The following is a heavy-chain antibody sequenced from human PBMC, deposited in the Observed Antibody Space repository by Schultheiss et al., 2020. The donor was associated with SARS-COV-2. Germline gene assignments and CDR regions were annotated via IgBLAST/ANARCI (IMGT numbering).Heavy chain of an antibody. CDR2: INHSGST. Sequence: GSLRLSCAVYGGSFSGYYWSWIRQPPGKGLEWIGEINHSGSTNYNPSLKSRVTISVDTSKNQFSLKLSSVTAADTAVYYCARDMGGGGNYYYYYGMDVWGQGTTVTVSS. D-gene: IGHD3-16*01. CDR3: ARDMGGGGNYYYYYGMDV. V-gene: IGHV4-34*01. CDR1: GGSFSGYY. J-gene: IGHJ6*02.